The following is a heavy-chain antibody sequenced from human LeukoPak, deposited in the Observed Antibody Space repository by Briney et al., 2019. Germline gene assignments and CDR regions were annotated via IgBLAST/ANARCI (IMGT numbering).Heavy chain of an antibody. J-gene: IGHJ4*02. Sequence: ASVKVSCKASGYTFTGYYMHWVRQAPGQGLEWMGWINPNSGGTNYAQKFQGRVTMTRDTSTTTVPMELSSLRSADTAVYYCARGTLYYGSGIYPHPGKYYFDYWGQGTLVTVSS. CDR1: GYTFTGYY. CDR3: ARGTLYYGSGIYPHPGKYYFDY. CDR2: INPNSGGT. D-gene: IGHD3-10*01. V-gene: IGHV1-2*02.